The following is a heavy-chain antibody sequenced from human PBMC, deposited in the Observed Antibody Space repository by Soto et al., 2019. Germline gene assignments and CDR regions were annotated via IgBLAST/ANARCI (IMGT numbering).Heavy chain of an antibody. Sequence: GGSLRLSCAASEFTLSSSAMNWVRQAPGKGLEWVSAIGGGGGKTDYADSVKSRFTISRDNSKNTLYLQMNSLRAEDTAVYYCASDQYGMDVWGQGTTVTVSS. D-gene: IGHD2-2*01. J-gene: IGHJ6*02. CDR2: IGGGGGKT. CDR1: EFTLSSSA. V-gene: IGHV3-23*01. CDR3: ASDQYGMDV.